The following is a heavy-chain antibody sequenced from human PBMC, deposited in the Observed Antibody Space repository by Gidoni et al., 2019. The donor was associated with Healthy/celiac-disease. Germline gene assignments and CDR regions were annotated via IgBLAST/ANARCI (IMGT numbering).Heavy chain of an antibody. CDR2: ISGRGGRT. CDR3: AKSGGLLGFGELIAY. V-gene: IGHV3-23*01. J-gene: IGHJ4*02. CDR1: GFTFSSYA. D-gene: IGHD3-10*01. Sequence: EVQLLESGGVLVQPGGSLRLSCAASGFTFSSYAVSWVRQAPGKGLEWFSAISGRGGRTSDADSVKGRFTISRDNSKNTLDLQMNSLRAEDTAVYYCAKSGGLLGFGELIAYWGQGTLVTVSS.